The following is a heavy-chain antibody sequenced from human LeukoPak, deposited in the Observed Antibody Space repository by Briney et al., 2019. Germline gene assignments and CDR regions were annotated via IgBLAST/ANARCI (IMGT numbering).Heavy chain of an antibody. CDR3: STALTMGNHPKFDY. J-gene: IGHJ4*02. V-gene: IGHV3-23*01. CDR1: GFTFSSYA. Sequence: GGSLRLSCAASGFTFSSYAMSWVRQAPGKGLEWVSSISGSGTSTYYADSVKGRFTISRDKSKNTLYLQMNSLRAEDTAVYFCSTALTMGNHPKFDYWGQGTLVTVSS. D-gene: IGHD4/OR15-4a*01. CDR2: ISGSGTST.